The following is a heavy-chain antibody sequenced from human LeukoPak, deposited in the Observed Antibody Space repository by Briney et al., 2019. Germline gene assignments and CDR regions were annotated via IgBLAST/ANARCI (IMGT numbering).Heavy chain of an antibody. V-gene: IGHV3-23*01. J-gene: IGHJ5*02. CDR2: ISGSGGST. CDR3: AKDQDYDFWSGYYGLYNWFDP. D-gene: IGHD3-3*01. Sequence: GGSLRLSCAAPGFTFSSYAMSWVRQAPGKGLEWVSAISGSGGSTYYADSVKGRFTISRDNSKNTLYLQMNSLRAEVTAVYYCAKDQDYDFWSGYYGLYNWFDPWGQGTLVTVSS. CDR1: GFTFSSYA.